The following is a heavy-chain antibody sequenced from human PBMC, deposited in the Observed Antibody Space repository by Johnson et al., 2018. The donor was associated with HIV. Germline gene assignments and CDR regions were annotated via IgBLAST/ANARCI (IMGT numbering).Heavy chain of an antibody. Sequence: VQLVESGGGLVQPGGSLRLSCAASGFTFSTYDMHWVRQTTGKRLEWVSAIGTAGDTYYPGSVEGRFTISRENAKNSLYLQMNSLRAEDTAVYYCATGHSSGWYRDAFDIWGQGTMVTVSS. J-gene: IGHJ3*02. CDR1: GFTFSTYD. V-gene: IGHV3-13*01. CDR2: IGTAGDT. D-gene: IGHD6-19*01. CDR3: ATGHSSGWYRDAFDI.